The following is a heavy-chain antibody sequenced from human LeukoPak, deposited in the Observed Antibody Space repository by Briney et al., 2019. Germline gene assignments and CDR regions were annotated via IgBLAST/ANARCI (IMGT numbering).Heavy chain of an antibody. CDR3: ARVFRAYYYDSSCLDY. D-gene: IGHD3-22*01. Sequence: PGGSLRLSCAASGFTFSSYEMNWVRQAPGKGLEWVSYISSSGSTIYYADSVKGRFTISRDNAKDSLYLQMNSLRAEDTAVYYCARVFRAYYYDSSCLDYWGQGTLVTVSS. V-gene: IGHV3-48*03. CDR1: GFTFSSYE. CDR2: ISSSGSTI. J-gene: IGHJ4*02.